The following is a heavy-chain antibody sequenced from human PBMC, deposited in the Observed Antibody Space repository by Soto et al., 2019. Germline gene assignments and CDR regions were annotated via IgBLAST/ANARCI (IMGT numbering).Heavy chain of an antibody. D-gene: IGHD2-15*01. CDR1: GYTFTSYD. V-gene: IGHV1-8*01. Sequence: QVQLVQSGAEVKKPGASVKVSCKASGYTFTSYDINWVRQATGQGLEWMGWMNPNSGNTGYAQKFQGRVTMTRNTSISTAYMELSSLRSEDTAVYYCARGGYCSGGSCHALDWFDPWGQGTLVTVSS. CDR3: ARGGYCSGGSCHALDWFDP. CDR2: MNPNSGNT. J-gene: IGHJ5*02.